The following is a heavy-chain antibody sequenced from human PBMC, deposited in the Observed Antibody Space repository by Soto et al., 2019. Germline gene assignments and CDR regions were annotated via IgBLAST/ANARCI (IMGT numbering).Heavy chain of an antibody. CDR1: GGSFSGYY. V-gene: IGHV4-34*01. J-gene: IGHJ4*02. CDR3: ARASWLRLSTYYYFDY. CDR2: INHSGST. D-gene: IGHD3-22*01. Sequence: PSETLSLTCAVYGGSFSGYYWSWIRQPPGKGLEWIGEINHSGSTNYNPSLKSRVTISVDTSKNQFSLKLSSVTAADTAVYYCARASWLRLSTYYYFDYWGQGTLVTVSS.